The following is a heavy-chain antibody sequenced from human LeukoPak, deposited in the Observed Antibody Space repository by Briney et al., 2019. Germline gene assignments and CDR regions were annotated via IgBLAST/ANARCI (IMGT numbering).Heavy chain of an antibody. D-gene: IGHD3-10*01. J-gene: IGHJ4*02. CDR1: GGTFSSYA. CDR3: AIEWFGDLWPFDY. V-gene: IGHV1-69*05. CDR2: IIPIFGTA. Sequence: SVKVSCKASGGTFSSYAISWVRQAPGQGLEWMGRIIPIFGTANYAQKFQGRVTITTDESTSTAYMELSSLRSEDTAVYYCAIEWFGDLWPFDYWGQGTLVTVSS.